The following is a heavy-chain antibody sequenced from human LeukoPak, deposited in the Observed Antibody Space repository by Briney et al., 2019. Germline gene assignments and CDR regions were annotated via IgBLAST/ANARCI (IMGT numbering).Heavy chain of an antibody. V-gene: IGHV4-61*02. CDR1: GDSIRIGSYY. CDR3: AREGCTVSGGSCYAFDN. Sequence: SETLSLTCTVSGDSIRIGSYYWSWVRQAAGKGLEWIGRIYTHGGTNYNPSLKSRVTISMDSSKDQFSLRLTSATAADTAVYFCAREGCTVSGGSCYAFDNWGQGTLVTVAS. D-gene: IGHD2-15*01. J-gene: IGHJ4*02. CDR2: IYTHGGT.